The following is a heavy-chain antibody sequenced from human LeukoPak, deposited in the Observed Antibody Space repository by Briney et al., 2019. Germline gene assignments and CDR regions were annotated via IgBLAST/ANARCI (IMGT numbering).Heavy chain of an antibody. J-gene: IGHJ4*02. CDR1: GFIVSSNF. D-gene: IGHD3-9*01. V-gene: IGHV3-53*01. CDR2: IYSDGST. CDR3: ATQDWDY. Sequence: GGSLRLSCAATGFIVSSNFMMWVRQAPGKGLEWVSFIYSDGSTYYADSVKGRFTISRDTFRNTLYLQMTSLRADDTAVYYCATQDWDYWGQGTLVTVSS.